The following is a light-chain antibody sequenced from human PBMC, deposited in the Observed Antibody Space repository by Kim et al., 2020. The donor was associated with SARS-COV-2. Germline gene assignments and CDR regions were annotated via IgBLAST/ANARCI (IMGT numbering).Light chain of an antibody. Sequence: SSELTQDPTVSVALGQTVRITCQGDSLRNSYASWYQQKPEQAPILVMSDENNRPSGIPDRFSGSTSGSTASLTITGAQAEDEADYYCCSRNSRAKVYVFGTGTKVTVL. CDR1: SLRNSY. J-gene: IGLJ1*01. CDR2: DEN. CDR3: CSRNSRAKVYV. V-gene: IGLV3-19*01.